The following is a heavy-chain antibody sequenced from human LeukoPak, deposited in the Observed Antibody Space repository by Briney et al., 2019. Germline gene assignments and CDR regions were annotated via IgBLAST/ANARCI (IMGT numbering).Heavy chain of an antibody. Sequence: GESLKISCKGSGYSFTSYWIGWVRQMPGKGLEWMGIIYPGDSDTRYSPSFQGQVTISADKSISTAYLQWSSLKASDTPMYYCARNLGRDFWTGYYYYWGQGTLVTVSS. D-gene: IGHD3/OR15-3a*01. CDR3: ARNLGRDFWTGYYYY. J-gene: IGHJ4*02. V-gene: IGHV5-51*01. CDR1: GYSFTSYW. CDR2: IYPGDSDT.